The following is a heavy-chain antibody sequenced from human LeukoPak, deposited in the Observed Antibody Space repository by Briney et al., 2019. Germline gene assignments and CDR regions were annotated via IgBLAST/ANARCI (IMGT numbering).Heavy chain of an antibody. CDR3: AKDAAGRTGTRGRFDP. Sequence: PGGSLRLSCAASGFTFSTYAMSWVRQAPGKGLEWVSGISGGGGTTYYADSAKGRFTISRDISKDTLYLQMNSLRAEDTAVYYCAKDAAGRTGTRGRFDPWGQGTLVTVSS. J-gene: IGHJ5*02. CDR2: ISGGGGTT. V-gene: IGHV3-23*01. CDR1: GFTFSTYA. D-gene: IGHD1-1*01.